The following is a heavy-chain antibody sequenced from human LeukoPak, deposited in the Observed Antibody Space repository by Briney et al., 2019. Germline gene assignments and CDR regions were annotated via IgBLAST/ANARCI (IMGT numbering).Heavy chain of an antibody. V-gene: IGHV4-4*08. J-gene: IGHJ4*02. CDR2: IYYSGST. D-gene: IGHD2-15*01. CDR3: AREEDGFDY. Sequence: PSETLSLTCTVSGGSISSYYWSWIRQPPGKGLEWIGYIYYSGSTNYNPSLKSRVTISVDTSKNQFSLKLSSVTAADTAVHYCAREEDGFDYWGQGTLVTVSS. CDR1: GGSISSYY.